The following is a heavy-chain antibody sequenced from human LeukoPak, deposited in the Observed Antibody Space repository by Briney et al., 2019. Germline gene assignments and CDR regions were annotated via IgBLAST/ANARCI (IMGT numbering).Heavy chain of an antibody. Sequence: PGGSLRLSCAASGFTFSSYAMNWVRQAPGKGLEWVSVIRGSGGGSYYGDSVKGRFTISRDNSKNTLYLQMSSLRAEDTAVYYCAKDERNWNYNLASQTYDWGQGTLVTVSS. V-gene: IGHV3-23*01. CDR1: GFTFSSYA. J-gene: IGHJ4*02. CDR3: AKDERNWNYNLASQTYD. CDR2: IRGSGGGS. D-gene: IGHD1-7*01.